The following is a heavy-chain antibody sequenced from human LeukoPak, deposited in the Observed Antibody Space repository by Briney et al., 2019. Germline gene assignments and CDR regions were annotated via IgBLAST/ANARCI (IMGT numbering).Heavy chain of an antibody. D-gene: IGHD6-19*01. CDR3: ARAIGWIVD. J-gene: IGHJ1*01. V-gene: IGHV6-1*01. CDR1: GDSVSSNSAA. CDR2: TYYRSKWYN. Sequence: SQTLSLTCAIFGDSVSSNSAAWNWIRQSPSRGLEWLGRTYYRSKWYNGYAVFVKSRITISADTSKNQFSLRLNSVTPEDTAVYYCARAIGWIVDWGQGTLVTVS.